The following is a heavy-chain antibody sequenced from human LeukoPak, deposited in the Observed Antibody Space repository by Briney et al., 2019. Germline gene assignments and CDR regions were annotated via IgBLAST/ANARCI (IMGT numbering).Heavy chain of an antibody. D-gene: IGHD2-8*01. J-gene: IGHJ4*02. CDR2: TRNIVNHSTT. Sequence: GRSLRLSCAAPAFTFSDYYMECVRQAPGKGRECHARTRNIVNHSTTEYGASVKCRFTISRDDSKNSLYLQMNSLKTEDTAVYYCARQDRGTKVFFDYWGQGTLVTVSS. CDR1: AFTFSDYY. V-gene: IGHV3-72*01. CDR3: ARQDRGTKVFFDY.